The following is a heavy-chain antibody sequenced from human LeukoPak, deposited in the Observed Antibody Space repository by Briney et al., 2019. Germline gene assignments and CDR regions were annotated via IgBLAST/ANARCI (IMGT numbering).Heavy chain of an antibody. V-gene: IGHV3-23*01. CDR1: GFTFSSYD. Sequence: PGGSLRLSCAVSGFTFSSYDMNWVRQAPGMGLEWISTISGSGTRTYYADSVKGRFTISRDNSKNTLYLQMNSLRAEDTALYYCARVRGVILSHRGMDVWGQGTTVTVSS. CDR3: ARVRGVILSHRGMDV. CDR2: ISGSGTRT. J-gene: IGHJ6*02. D-gene: IGHD3-10*01.